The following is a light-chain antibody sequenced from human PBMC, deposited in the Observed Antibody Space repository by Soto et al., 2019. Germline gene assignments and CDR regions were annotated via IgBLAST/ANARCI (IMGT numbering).Light chain of an antibody. CDR2: DDS. V-gene: IGLV3-21*02. CDR1: NVGSKS. CDR3: QVWDSSSDVV. J-gene: IGLJ2*01. Sequence: SYELTQPPSVSVAPGQTARITWGGNNVGSKSVNWYQHKPGQAPVLVVYDDSDRPSGIPERFSGSNSGNTATLTISRVEAGDEADYYCQVWDSSSDVVFGGGTKLTVL.